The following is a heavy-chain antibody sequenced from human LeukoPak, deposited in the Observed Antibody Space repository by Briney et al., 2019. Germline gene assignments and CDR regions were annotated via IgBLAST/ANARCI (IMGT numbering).Heavy chain of an antibody. CDR3: ARVGSDYDYVWGSSKYYFDY. Sequence: GGSLRLSCAASGFTFSSYAMHWVRQAPVKALEWVANIKQDGSEKYYVDSVKGRFTISRDNAKNSLYLQMNSLRAEDTAVYYCARVGSDYDYVWGSSKYYFDYWGQGTLVTVSS. CDR1: GFTFSSYA. CDR2: IKQDGSEK. J-gene: IGHJ4*02. D-gene: IGHD3-16*01. V-gene: IGHV3-7*01.